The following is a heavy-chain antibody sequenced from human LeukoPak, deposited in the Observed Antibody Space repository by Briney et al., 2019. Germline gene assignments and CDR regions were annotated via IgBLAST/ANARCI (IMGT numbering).Heavy chain of an antibody. CDR2: IYPGDSDT. V-gene: IGHV5-51*01. CDR3: ARQDDILTGNGGMDV. D-gene: IGHD3-9*01. Sequence: GESLKISCKGSGYSFTSYWIGWVRQMPGKGLEWMGIIYPGDSDTRYSPSFQGQVTISADKSISTAYLQWSSLKASDTAMYYCARQDDILTGNGGMDVWGQGTTVTVSS. J-gene: IGHJ6*02. CDR1: GYSFTSYW.